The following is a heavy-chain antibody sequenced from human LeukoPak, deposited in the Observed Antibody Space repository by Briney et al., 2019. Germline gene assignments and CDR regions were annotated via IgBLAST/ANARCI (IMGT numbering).Heavy chain of an antibody. J-gene: IGHJ6*03. V-gene: IGHV3-23*01. CDR3: AKQGGDFWSGYYAHYYYYMDV. Sequence: PGGYLRLSCAASGFTFSSYSMSWVRLAPGKGLEWVSAISGSGGSTYYADSVKGRFTISRDNSKNTLYLQMNSLRAEDTAVYYCAKQGGDFWSGYYAHYYYYMDVWGKGTTVTVSS. CDR1: GFTFSSYS. D-gene: IGHD3-3*01. CDR2: ISGSGGST.